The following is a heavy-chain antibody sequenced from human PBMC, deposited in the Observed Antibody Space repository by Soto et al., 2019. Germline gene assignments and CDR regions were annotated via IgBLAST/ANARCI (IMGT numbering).Heavy chain of an antibody. D-gene: IGHD3-10*02. V-gene: IGHV3-74*01. CDR3: VRSQLFGELLSPFDY. J-gene: IGHJ4*02. CDR1: GFTFSSYW. Sequence: GSLRLSCAASGFTFSSYWMHWVRQAPGKGLVWVSRINSDGSSTSYADSVKGRFTISRDNAKNTLYLQMNSLRAEDTAVYYCVRSQLFGELLSPFDYWGQGTLVTVSS. CDR2: INSDGSST.